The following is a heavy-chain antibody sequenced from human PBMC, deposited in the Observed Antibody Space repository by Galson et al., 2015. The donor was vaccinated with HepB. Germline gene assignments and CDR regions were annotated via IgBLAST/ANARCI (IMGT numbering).Heavy chain of an antibody. V-gene: IGHV1-2*02. D-gene: IGHD3-16*01. Sequence: SVKVSCKASGYTFTGYYMHWVRQAPGQGLEWMGWINPNSGGTNYAQKFQGRVTMTRDTSISTAYMELSRLRSDDTAVYYCARADLLHDYVWGSPTPPDYWGQGTLVTVSS. CDR2: INPNSGGT. CDR3: ARADLLHDYVWGSPTPPDY. J-gene: IGHJ4*02. CDR1: GYTFTGYY.